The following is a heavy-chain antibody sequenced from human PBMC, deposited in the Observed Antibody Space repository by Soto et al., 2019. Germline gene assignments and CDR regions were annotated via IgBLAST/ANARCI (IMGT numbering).Heavy chain of an antibody. CDR1: GFTFSSYW. Sequence: GGSLRLSCAASGFTFSSYWMSWVRQAPGKGLEWVANIKQDGSEKYYVDSVKGRFTISRDNAKNSLYLQMNSLRAEDTAVYCCAGRKEYSSSSFGTNDYLGHGTLVTVSS. CDR3: AGRKEYSSSSFGTNDY. J-gene: IGHJ4*01. D-gene: IGHD6-6*01. V-gene: IGHV3-7*01. CDR2: IKQDGSEK.